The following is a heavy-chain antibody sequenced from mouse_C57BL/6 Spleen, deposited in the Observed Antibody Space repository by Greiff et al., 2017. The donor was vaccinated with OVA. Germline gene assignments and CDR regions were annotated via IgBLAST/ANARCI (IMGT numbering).Heavy chain of an antibody. CDR1: GYAFSSSW. CDR3: ARGDYYGSSFDV. CDR2: IYPGDGDT. V-gene: IGHV1-82*01. Sequence: QVQLQQSGPELVKPGASVKISCKASGYAFSSSWMNWVKQRPGKGLEWIGRIYPGDGDTNYNGKFKGKATLTADNSSSTAYMPLSSLASEDSAVYFCARGDYYGSSFDVWGTGTTVTVSS. J-gene: IGHJ1*03. D-gene: IGHD1-1*01.